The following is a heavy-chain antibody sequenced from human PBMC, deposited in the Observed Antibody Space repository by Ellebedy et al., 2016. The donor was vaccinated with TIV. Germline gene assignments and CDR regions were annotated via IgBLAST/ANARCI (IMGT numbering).Heavy chain of an antibody. CDR3: TRRGSMFDH. V-gene: IGHV3-7*03. Sequence: GGSLRLSXAASGFTFSPYSMNWVRQAPGKGLEWVANINQDVSEKYYVDSVKGRFTISRDNARDSLYLQMNSLRAEDTAVYYCTRRGSMFDHWGQGTLVSVSS. CDR1: GFTFSPYS. J-gene: IGHJ4*02. CDR2: INQDVSEK.